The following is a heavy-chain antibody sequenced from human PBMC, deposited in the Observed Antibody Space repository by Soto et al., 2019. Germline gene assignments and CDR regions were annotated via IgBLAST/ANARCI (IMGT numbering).Heavy chain of an antibody. V-gene: IGHV4-61*08. Sequence: PSETLSLTCTVSGGSISSGGYYWSWIRQHPGTGLEWIGHISYSGSTNYNPSLKSRVTISVDTSKNQFSLKLSSVTAADTAVYYCARGEGYYGKNWFDPWGQGTLVTVSS. D-gene: IGHD1-26*01. CDR1: GGSISSGGYY. CDR3: ARGEGYYGKNWFDP. J-gene: IGHJ5*02. CDR2: ISYSGST.